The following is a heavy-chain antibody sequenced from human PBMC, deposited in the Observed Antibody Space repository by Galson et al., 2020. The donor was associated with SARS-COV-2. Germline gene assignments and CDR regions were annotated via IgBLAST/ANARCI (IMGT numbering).Heavy chain of an antibody. CDR2: ISYDGSNK. CDR1: GFTFSSYA. D-gene: IGHD3-16*02. Sequence: GESLKISCSASGFTFSSYAIHWVRQAPGKGLEWVAVISYDGSNKYYADSVKGRFTISRDNSKNTLYLQMNSLRAEDTAVYYCAIERLGELSLPFDPWGQGTLVTVSS. J-gene: IGHJ5*02. CDR3: AIERLGELSLPFDP. V-gene: IGHV3-30*01.